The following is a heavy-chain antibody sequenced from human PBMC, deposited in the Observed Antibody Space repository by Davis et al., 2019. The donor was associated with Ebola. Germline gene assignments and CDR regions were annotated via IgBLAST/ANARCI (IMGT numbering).Heavy chain of an antibody. CDR2: ISGSGGST. CDR3: ARDYWDYYDSSGYHFYYYYGMDV. CDR1: CFTLSSYA. J-gene: IGHJ6*04. V-gene: IGHV3-23*01. D-gene: IGHD3-22*01. Sequence: GESLKPPCAAPCFTLSSYAMTWVRQAPGKGLEWVSAISGSGGSTYYADSVKGRFTISRDNAKNSLYLQMNSLRAEDTAVYYCARDYWDYYDSSGYHFYYYYGMDVWGKGTTVTVSS.